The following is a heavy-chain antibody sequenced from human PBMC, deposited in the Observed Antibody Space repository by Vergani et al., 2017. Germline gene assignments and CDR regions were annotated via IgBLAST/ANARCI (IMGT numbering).Heavy chain of an antibody. CDR1: GFIVSSYY. CDR3: ARAYGRYDWFDY. CDR2: ISASGAPT. J-gene: IGHJ4*01. V-gene: IGHV3-23*04. Sequence: EVELVETGGGLIQAGGSLRLSCEASGFIVSSYYMSWVRQAPGKGLEWVSGISASGAPTYYADSVKGRVTISRDNSKNTLYLQMNSLRVEDTAVYYCARAYGRYDWFDYWGQRTLVTVSS. D-gene: IGHD1-20*01.